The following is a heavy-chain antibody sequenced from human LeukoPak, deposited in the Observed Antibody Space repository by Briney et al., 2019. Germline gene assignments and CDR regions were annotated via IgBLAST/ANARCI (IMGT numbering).Heavy chain of an antibody. D-gene: IGHD3-9*01. CDR1: GYTFTGYY. Sequence: ASVKVSCKASGYTFTGYYMHWVRQAPGQGLEWMGWINPNSGGTNYAQKFQGRVTMTRDTSISTAYMELSRLRSDDTAVYYCARDYFDSNWFDPWGQGTLVTASS. CDR2: INPNSGGT. CDR3: ARDYFDSNWFDP. V-gene: IGHV1-2*02. J-gene: IGHJ5*02.